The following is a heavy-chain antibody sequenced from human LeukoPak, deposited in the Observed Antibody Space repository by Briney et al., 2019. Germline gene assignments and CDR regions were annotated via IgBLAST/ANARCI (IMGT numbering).Heavy chain of an antibody. CDR3: AGYCSGGSCPDY. CDR2: ISSSSSYI. D-gene: IGHD2-15*01. J-gene: IGHJ4*02. Sequence: KAGGSLRLSCAASGFTFSSYSMNWVRQAPGKGLEWVSSISSSSSYIYYADSVKGRFTISRDNAKNSLYLQMNSLRAEDTAVYYCAGYCSGGSCPDYWGQGTLVTVSS. CDR1: GFTFSSYS. V-gene: IGHV3-21*01.